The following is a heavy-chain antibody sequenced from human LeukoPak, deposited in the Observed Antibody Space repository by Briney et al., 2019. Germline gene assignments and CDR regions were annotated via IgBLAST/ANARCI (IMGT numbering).Heavy chain of an antibody. V-gene: IGHV4-34*01. Sequence: SETLSLTCAVYGGSFSGYYWSWIRQPPGKGLEWIGEINHSGSTNYNPSLKSRVTISVDTSKNQFSLKLSSVTAADTAVYYCASRSYDYVWGSYRNMDVWGKGTTVTVSS. CDR3: ASRSYDYVWGSYRNMDV. CDR2: INHSGST. CDR1: GGSFSGYY. D-gene: IGHD3-16*02. J-gene: IGHJ6*03.